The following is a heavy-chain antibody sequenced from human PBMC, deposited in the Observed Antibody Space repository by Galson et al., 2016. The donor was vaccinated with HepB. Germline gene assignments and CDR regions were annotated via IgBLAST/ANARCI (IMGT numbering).Heavy chain of an antibody. V-gene: IGHV3-48*02. CDR2: IPNDTSSST. CDR1: GLTFRFYR. J-gene: IGHJ4*02. CDR3: ATCLAPESEGGYFDY. Sequence: SLRLSCAVSGLTFRFYRMTWVRQAPGKGLEWVSSIPNDTSSSTHYADSVRGRFATPRDNAKNSLFLQINNLRDEDTAVYYCATCLAPESEGGYFDYWSQGTLVTVSS. D-gene: IGHD1-14*01.